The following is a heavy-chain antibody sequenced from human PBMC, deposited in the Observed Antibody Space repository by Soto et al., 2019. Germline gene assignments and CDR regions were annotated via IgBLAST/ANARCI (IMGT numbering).Heavy chain of an antibody. Sequence: ASVKVSCKASGYTFTRYGISWVRQAPGQDLEWMGWISGYNGDTNYAQKFQGRVSMTIDTSTTTAYMELRSLTSDDTAVYYCAKNGQPPYYYYGLDVWGQGTKVTVFS. CDR1: GYTFTRYG. CDR2: ISGYNGDT. D-gene: IGHD2-8*01. CDR3: AKNGQPPYYYYGLDV. J-gene: IGHJ6*02. V-gene: IGHV1-18*01.